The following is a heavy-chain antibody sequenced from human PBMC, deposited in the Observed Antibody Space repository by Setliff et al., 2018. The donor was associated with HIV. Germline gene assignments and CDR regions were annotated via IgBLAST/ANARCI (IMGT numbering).Heavy chain of an antibody. CDR2: INTRGST. CDR3: ARHYYYDRTGYSLDAFDI. V-gene: IGHV4-4*09. CDR1: GGSISSYY. J-gene: IGHJ3*02. D-gene: IGHD3-22*01. Sequence: SETLSLTCTVSGGSISSYYWSWIRQPPGKGLEWIGYINTRGSTNYNPSLKSRVTISVDTSKNQYSLKLSSVTAADTAIYYCARHYYYDRTGYSLDAFDIWGQGTMVTVSS.